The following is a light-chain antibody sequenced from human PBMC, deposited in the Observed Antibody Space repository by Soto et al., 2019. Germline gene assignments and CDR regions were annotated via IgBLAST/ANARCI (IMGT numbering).Light chain of an antibody. CDR3: SSYTSSSTLVV. CDR1: SSDVGAYNY. CDR2: DVS. V-gene: IGLV2-14*03. J-gene: IGLJ2*01. Sequence: QSALTQPASVSGSPGQSITISCTGTSSDVGAYNYVSWYQQHPGKDPKLMIYDVSHRPSGVSNRFSGSKSGNTASLTISGLQAEDEADYYCSSYTSSSTLVVFGGGTKLTVL.